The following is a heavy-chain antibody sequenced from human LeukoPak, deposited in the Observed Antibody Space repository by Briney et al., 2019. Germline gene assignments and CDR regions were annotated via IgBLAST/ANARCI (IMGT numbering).Heavy chain of an antibody. V-gene: IGHV4-34*01. CDR2: INHSGST. CDR1: GGSFSGYY. Sequence: PSETLSLTCAVYGGSFSGYYWSWIRQPPGKGLEWIGEINHSGSTNYNPSLKSRVTISVDTSKNQFSLKLSSVTAADTAVYYCAREDSGSYGLVDYWGQGTLVTVSS. CDR3: AREDSGSYGLVDY. J-gene: IGHJ4*02. D-gene: IGHD1-26*01.